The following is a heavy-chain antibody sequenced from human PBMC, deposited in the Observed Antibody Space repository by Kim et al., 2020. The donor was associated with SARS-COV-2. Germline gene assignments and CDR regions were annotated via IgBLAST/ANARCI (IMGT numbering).Heavy chain of an antibody. J-gene: IGHJ4*02. V-gene: IGHV1-69*04. D-gene: IGHD3-22*01. Sequence: CAQQFQGRVTITTDKSTSTAYMELSSLRSEDTAVYYCARDGYYYDSSGYYWGQGTLVTVSS. CDR3: ARDGYYYDSSGYY.